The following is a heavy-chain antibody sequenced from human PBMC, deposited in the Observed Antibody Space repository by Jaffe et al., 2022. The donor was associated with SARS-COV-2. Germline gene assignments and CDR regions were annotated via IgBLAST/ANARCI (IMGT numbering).Heavy chain of an antibody. J-gene: IGHJ3*02. CDR3: ARDAGITGTTDAFDI. D-gene: IGHD1-7*01. V-gene: IGHV3-21*01. CDR2: ISSSSSYI. Sequence: EVQLVESGGGLVKPGGSLRLSCAASGFTFSSYSMNWVRQAPGKGLEWVSSISSSSSYIYYADSVKGRFTISRDNAKNSLYLQMNSLRAEDTAVYYCARDAGITGTTDAFDIWGQGTMVTVSS. CDR1: GFTFSSYS.